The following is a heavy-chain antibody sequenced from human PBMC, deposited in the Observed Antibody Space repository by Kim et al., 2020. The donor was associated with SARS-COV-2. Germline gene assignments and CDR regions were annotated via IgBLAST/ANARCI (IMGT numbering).Heavy chain of an antibody. V-gene: IGHV3-33*06. CDR1: GFTFSSYG. Sequence: GGSLRLSCAASGFTFSSYGMHWVRQAPGKGLEWVAVIWYDGSNKYYADSVKGRFTISRDNSKNTLYLQMNSLRAEDTAVYYCAKDRMGGGGAVRARPLDYWGQGTLVTVSS. CDR3: AKDRMGGGGAVRARPLDY. J-gene: IGHJ4*02. D-gene: IGHD3-10*01. CDR2: IWYDGSNK.